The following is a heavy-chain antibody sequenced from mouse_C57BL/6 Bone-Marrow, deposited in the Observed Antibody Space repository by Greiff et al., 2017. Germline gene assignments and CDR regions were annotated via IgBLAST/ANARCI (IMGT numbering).Heavy chain of an antibody. D-gene: IGHD2-2*01. CDR2: MHPNSGST. J-gene: IGHJ3*01. CDR1: GYTFTNYW. V-gene: IGHV1-64*01. Sequence: VQLKQPGAELVKPGASVKLSCKASGYTFTNYWMHWVKQRPGQGLEWIGKMHPNSGSTNYNEKFKSKATLTVDKSSSTAYMQLSSLTSEDSAVYYCARWLPAWFAFWGQGTLVTVSA. CDR3: ARWLPAWFAF.